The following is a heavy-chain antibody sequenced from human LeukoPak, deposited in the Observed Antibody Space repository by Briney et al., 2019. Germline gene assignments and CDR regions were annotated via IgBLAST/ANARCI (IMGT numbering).Heavy chain of an antibody. Sequence: PGGSLRLSCAASGFTFNNYWIHWVRQVPGKGLVWVSRINNDGSSASYVDSVKGRFTISRDNAKNTLFLQMNSLRAEDTAVYYCAGDRATSYFDYWGQGALVTISS. D-gene: IGHD1-26*01. CDR1: GFTFNNYW. V-gene: IGHV3-74*01. CDR3: AGDRATSYFDY. J-gene: IGHJ4*02. CDR2: INNDGSSA.